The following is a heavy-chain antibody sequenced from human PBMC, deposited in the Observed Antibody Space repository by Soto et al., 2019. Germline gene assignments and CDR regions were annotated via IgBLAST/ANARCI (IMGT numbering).Heavy chain of an antibody. Sequence: ASVKVSCKGSGYTFKAYAMHWVRQAPGRRLEWMGWINSGNGKTKYSQKFQDRVTITSDTSAKTAYMELRSLGSEDTAVYYCAREWAEMTVFGALNPSFGMDAWGQGTTVTVSS. CDR2: INSGNGKT. J-gene: IGHJ6*02. D-gene: IGHD3-3*01. CDR3: AREWAEMTVFGALNPSFGMDA. V-gene: IGHV1-3*01. CDR1: GYTFKAYA.